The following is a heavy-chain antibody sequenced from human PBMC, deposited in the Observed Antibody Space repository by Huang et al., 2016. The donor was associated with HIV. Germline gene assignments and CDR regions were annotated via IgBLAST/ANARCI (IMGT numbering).Heavy chain of an antibody. V-gene: IGHV1-18*04. D-gene: IGHD3-3*01. J-gene: IGHJ3*02. Sequence: QVQLVQSGAEVKKPGASVKVSCKASGYTFTSYGISWVRQDPGQGLEWMGGISAYNGNTNSAQKLQGRVTMTTETSTSTAYMELRSLRSDDTAVYYCARGLLRFLSADAFDIWGQGTMVTVSS. CDR1: GYTFTSYG. CDR2: ISAYNGNT. CDR3: ARGLLRFLSADAFDI.